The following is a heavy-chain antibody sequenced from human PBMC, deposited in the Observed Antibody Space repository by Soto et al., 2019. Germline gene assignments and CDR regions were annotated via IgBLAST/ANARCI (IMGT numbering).Heavy chain of an antibody. J-gene: IGHJ5*02. D-gene: IGHD3-9*01. CDR2: ISGSGGST. V-gene: IGHV3-23*01. Sequence: GESLKISCAASGFTFSSYAMSWVRQAPGKGLEWVSAISGSGGSTYYADSVKGRFTISRDNSKNTLYLQMNSLRAEDTAVYYCAKCVEVLTGYSHFDPWGQGTLVTVSS. CDR3: AKCVEVLTGYSHFDP. CDR1: GFTFSSYA.